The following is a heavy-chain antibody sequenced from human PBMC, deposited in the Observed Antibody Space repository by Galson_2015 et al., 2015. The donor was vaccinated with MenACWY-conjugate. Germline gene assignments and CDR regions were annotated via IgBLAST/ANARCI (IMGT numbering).Heavy chain of an antibody. CDR1: GFSLRTSGMC. D-gene: IGHD2-15*01. CDR2: LDWDDDK. J-gene: IGHJ6*02. Sequence: PALVKPTQTLTLTCTFSGFSLRTSGMCVSWIRQPPGKALEWLARLDWDDDKYYSTSLKTRLTISKDTSKNQVVLTMTNMDPLDTATYYCARIELPRLNCSGGSCYYDYYGTDVWGQGTTVTVSS. V-gene: IGHV2-70*11. CDR3: ARIELPRLNCSGGSCYYDYYGTDV.